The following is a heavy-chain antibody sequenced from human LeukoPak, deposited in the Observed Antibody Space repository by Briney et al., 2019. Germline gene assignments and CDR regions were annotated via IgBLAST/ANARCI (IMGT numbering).Heavy chain of an antibody. CDR2: INSVGSST. CDR3: ARERTSGWDAFDF. D-gene: IGHD6-19*01. Sequence: GGPLRLSCAASGFTFSSFWMHWVRQAPGKGLVWVSRINSVGSSTSYADSVKGRFTISRDNAKNTLYLQMNSLRAEDTAVYYCARERTSGWDAFDFWGQGTLVTVSS. V-gene: IGHV3-74*01. CDR1: GFTFSSFW. J-gene: IGHJ4*02.